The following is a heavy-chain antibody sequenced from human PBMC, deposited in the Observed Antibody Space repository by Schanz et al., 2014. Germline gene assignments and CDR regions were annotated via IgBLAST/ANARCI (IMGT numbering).Heavy chain of an antibody. CDR2: INPDSGGT. Sequence: QVQLVQSGAEVKKPGASVKVSCKASGYTLTAYYMHWVRQAPGQGLEWMGWINPDSGGTNYAQKFQGRVTMTRDMSINTAYMELNRLRSDDSAVYYCASDFWSGYSHYYYGLDVWGQGTTVTVSS. CDR3: ASDFWSGYSHYYYGLDV. V-gene: IGHV1-2*02. J-gene: IGHJ6*02. CDR1: GYTLTAYY. D-gene: IGHD3-3*01.